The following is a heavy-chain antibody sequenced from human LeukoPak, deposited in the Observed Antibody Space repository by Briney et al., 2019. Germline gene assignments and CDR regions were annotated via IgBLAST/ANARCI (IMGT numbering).Heavy chain of an antibody. CDR1: GFTFSSHW. CDR3: ARGDPITMVRGAHLDY. J-gene: IGHJ4*02. Sequence: GGSLRLSCEASGFTFSSHWMSWVRQAPGKGLEWEAIIKQDGSEKDYVDSVTGRFTISRDNAKNSLYLQMNSLRAEDTAVYYCARGDPITMVRGAHLDYWGQGTLVTVSS. V-gene: IGHV3-7*04. D-gene: IGHD3-10*01. CDR2: IKQDGSEK.